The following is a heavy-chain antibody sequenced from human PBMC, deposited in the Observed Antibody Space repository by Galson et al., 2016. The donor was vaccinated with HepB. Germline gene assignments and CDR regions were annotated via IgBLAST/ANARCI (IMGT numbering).Heavy chain of an antibody. CDR2: IRSKVNNYAT. D-gene: IGHD1-26*01. Sequence: SLRLSCAASGFTFSDSAMHWVRQASGKGLEWVGRIRSKVNNYATAYAASVKGRFTISRDDSKNTAYLQMNSLKTEETAVYYCFSRRASDGKGDAVDTWGQGTLVTFPS. V-gene: IGHV3-73*01. J-gene: IGHJ5*02. CDR3: FSRRASDGKGDAVDT. CDR1: GFTFSDSA.